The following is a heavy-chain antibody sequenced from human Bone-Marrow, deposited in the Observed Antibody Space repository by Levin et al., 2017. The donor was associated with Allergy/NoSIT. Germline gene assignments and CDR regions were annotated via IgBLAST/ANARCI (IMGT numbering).Heavy chain of an antibody. CDR1: GFTFSGYA. CDR2: IDRGTSRI. D-gene: IGHD5-12*01. J-gene: IGHJ4*02. Sequence: GGSLRLSCATSGFTFSGYAMNWVRQAPGKGLEWVSFIDRGTSRIYYADSVEGRFTISRDDAKNSLYLEMNSLRVEDSGIYYCARVTPTFSAYGGADFWGQGTLVTVSS. V-gene: IGHV3-21*01. CDR3: ARVTPTFSAYGGADF.